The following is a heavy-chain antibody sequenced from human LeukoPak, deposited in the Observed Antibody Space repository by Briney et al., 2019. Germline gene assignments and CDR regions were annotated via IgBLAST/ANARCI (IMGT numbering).Heavy chain of an antibody. J-gene: IGHJ4*02. CDR1: GGSFSGYY. Sequence: SETLSLTCAVYGGSFSGYYWSWIRQPPGKGLEWIGEINHSGSTNYNPSLKSRVTISVDTSKNQFSLKLSSVTAADTAVYYCARHLHGSGTIRFDYWGQGTLVTVSS. V-gene: IGHV4-34*01. CDR2: INHSGST. D-gene: IGHD3-10*01. CDR3: ARHLHGSGTIRFDY.